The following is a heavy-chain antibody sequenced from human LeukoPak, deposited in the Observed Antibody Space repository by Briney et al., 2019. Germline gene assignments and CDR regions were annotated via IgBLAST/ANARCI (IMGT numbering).Heavy chain of an antibody. CDR1: GFTFDDYG. CDR3: AKSVYGSGSPYFDY. J-gene: IGHJ4*02. Sequence: GGSLRLSCAASGFTFDDYGMSWVRQAPGKGLEWVSGINWNGGSTGYADSVKGRFTISRDNAKNSLYLQINSLRAEDTALYYCAKSVYGSGSPYFDYWGQGTLVTVSS. D-gene: IGHD3-10*01. CDR2: INWNGGST. V-gene: IGHV3-20*04.